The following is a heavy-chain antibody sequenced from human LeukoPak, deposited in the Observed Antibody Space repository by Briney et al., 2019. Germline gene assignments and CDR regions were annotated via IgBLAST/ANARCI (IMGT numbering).Heavy chain of an antibody. D-gene: IGHD3-22*01. CDR1: AFTSDRYG. J-gene: IGHJ4*02. Sequence: GRSPRPSCAPSAFTSDRYGVRWVRQVPGNGRGWVGVIWFDGSNNDYADSVKSRVIISRDTSKSTLFLQMNSLGADDTAVYYCARSSDYSSRSFDYWGQGALVTVS. CDR3: ARSSDYSSRSFDY. CDR2: IWFDGSNN. V-gene: IGHV3-33*01.